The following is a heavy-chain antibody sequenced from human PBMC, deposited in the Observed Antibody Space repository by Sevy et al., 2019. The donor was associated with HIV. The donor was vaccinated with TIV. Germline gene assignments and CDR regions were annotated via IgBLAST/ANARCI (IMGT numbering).Heavy chain of an antibody. CDR3: AKEYSYGYWIDY. Sequence: GGSLRLSCAASGFTFSSYGMHWVRQAPGKGLEWVAFIRYDGGNKYYADSVKGRFTISRDNSKNTLYLQMNSLRAEDTAVYHCAKEYSYGYWIDYWGQGSLVTVSS. J-gene: IGHJ4*02. CDR2: IRYDGGNK. CDR1: GFTFSSYG. D-gene: IGHD5-18*01. V-gene: IGHV3-30*02.